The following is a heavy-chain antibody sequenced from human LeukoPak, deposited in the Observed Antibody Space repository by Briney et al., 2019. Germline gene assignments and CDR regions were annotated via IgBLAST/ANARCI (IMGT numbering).Heavy chain of an antibody. CDR1: GYTLTELS. D-gene: IGHD3-22*01. V-gene: IGHV1-24*01. Sequence: ASVKVSCKVSGYTLTELSMHWVRQAPGKGLEWMGGFDPEDGETIYAQKFQGRVTMTEDTSTDTAYMELSSLRSEDTAVYYCARLDYYDSSGYYPIAFDIWGQGTMVTVSS. J-gene: IGHJ3*02. CDR2: FDPEDGET. CDR3: ARLDYYDSSGYYPIAFDI.